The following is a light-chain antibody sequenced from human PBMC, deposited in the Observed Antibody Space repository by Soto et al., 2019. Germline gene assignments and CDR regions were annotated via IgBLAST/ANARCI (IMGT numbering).Light chain of an antibody. V-gene: IGLV2-14*01. CDR1: SSDVGSYNY. Sequence: QSVLTQPASVSGSPGQSITISCTGTSSDVGSYNYVSWYQQHPGKAPKLMIYDVSNRPSGVSNRFSGSKSGNTASLTISGLQAEDEADYYCSSYTSSSTSYVVFGGGTKLTVL. CDR3: SSYTSSSTSYVV. J-gene: IGLJ2*01. CDR2: DVS.